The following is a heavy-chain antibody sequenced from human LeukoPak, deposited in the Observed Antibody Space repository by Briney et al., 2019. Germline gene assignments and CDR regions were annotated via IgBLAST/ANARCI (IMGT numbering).Heavy chain of an antibody. CDR3: ASRSQNNMDV. V-gene: IGHV4-30-2*06. Sequence: SETLSLTCTVSGGSVSGGSSTWTWIWIRQSPGKGLEWIGYIYHPGSTYYNPSLKGRVTMSLDKSKNQFSLNVTSVTAADTAVYYCASRSQNNMDVWGQGTTVTVSS. CDR1: GGSVSGGSST. CDR2: IYHPGST. J-gene: IGHJ6*02.